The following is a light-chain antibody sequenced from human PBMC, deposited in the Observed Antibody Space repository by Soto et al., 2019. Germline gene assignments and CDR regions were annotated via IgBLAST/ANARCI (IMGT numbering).Light chain of an antibody. CDR1: QSVPRTY. CDR3: QQYGSSHWT. J-gene: IGKJ1*01. CDR2: GAS. V-gene: IGKV3-20*01. Sequence: IVLTQSPGTLCLSQGERVTLSCRASQSVPRTYLAWYQQRPGQAPSLLIYGASSRATGIPDRFSGSGSGTDFTLTISRLEPEDFGVYYCQQYGSSHWTFGQGTKVDIK.